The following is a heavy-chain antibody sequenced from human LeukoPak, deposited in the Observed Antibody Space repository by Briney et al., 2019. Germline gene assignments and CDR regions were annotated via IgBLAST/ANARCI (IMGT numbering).Heavy chain of an antibody. Sequence: GGSLRLSCAASGFTFSSYGMPWVRQAPGKGLEWVAVIWYDGSNKYYADSVKGRFTISRDNSKNTLYLQMNSLRAEDTAVYYCARVDCSSTSCYYYYYGMDVWGQGTTVTVSS. CDR1: GFTFSSYG. D-gene: IGHD2-2*01. CDR2: IWYDGSNK. CDR3: ARVDCSSTSCYYYYYGMDV. J-gene: IGHJ6*02. V-gene: IGHV3-33*01.